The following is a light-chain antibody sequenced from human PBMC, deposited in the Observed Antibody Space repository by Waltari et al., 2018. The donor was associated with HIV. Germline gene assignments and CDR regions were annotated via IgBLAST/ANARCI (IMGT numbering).Light chain of an antibody. CDR3: QSTDSSGAFV. J-gene: IGLJ1*01. Sequence: YELTQPPSVSVSPGQTARITYSGDVFPNEYTNWYQQKPGQAPVLVIHTDIARPSGIPERFSGSSSGTTVTLTIIGVQAEDEADYYCQSTDSSGAFVFVTGTRVTVL. V-gene: IGLV3-25*03. CDR2: TDI. CDR1: VFPNEY.